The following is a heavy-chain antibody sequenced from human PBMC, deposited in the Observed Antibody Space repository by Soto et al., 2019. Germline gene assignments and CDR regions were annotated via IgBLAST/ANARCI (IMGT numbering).Heavy chain of an antibody. Sequence: GGSLRLSCAASGFTFSSYGMHWVSQAPGKGLEWVAVISYDGSNKYYADSVKGRFTISRDNSKNTLYLQMNSLRAEDTAVYYCATWSDPSSSSPLLDAFDLCGQGTMDSVSS. CDR3: ATWSDPSSSSPLLDAFDL. CDR2: ISYDGSNK. D-gene: IGHD6-13*01. V-gene: IGHV3-30*03. J-gene: IGHJ3*01. CDR1: GFTFSSYG.